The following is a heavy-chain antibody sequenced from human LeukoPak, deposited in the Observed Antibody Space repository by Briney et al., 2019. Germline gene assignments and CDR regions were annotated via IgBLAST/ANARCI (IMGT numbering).Heavy chain of an antibody. Sequence: GGSLRLSCAASGFTFSSSATSWVRQAPGKGLEWVSGISGSGSGTYYADSVKGRITISRDNSKNTLHLEMNSVTTEDTAVYYCAKAGAIKFDFWGQGILVTVSS. V-gene: IGHV3-23*01. CDR1: GFTFSSSA. D-gene: IGHD1-26*01. CDR2: ISGSGSGT. CDR3: AKAGAIKFDF. J-gene: IGHJ4*02.